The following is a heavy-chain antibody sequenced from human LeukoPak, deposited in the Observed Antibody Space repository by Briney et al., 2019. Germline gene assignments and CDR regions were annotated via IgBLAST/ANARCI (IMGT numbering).Heavy chain of an antibody. D-gene: IGHD6-13*01. J-gene: IGHJ4*02. CDR2: ISYDGSDI. Sequence: GRSLRLSCAASGFTFSSNGMHWVRQAPGKGLEWVAVISYDGSDIHYADSVKGRFTISRDNSKNTLSLQMNSLRAEDTAVYYCAKDRSSSWCIDYWGQGTLVTVSS. CDR3: AKDRSSSWCIDY. CDR1: GFTFSSNG. V-gene: IGHV3-30*18.